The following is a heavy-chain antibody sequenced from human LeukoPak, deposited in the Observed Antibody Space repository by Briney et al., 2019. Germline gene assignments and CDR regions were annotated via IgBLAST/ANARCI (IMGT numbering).Heavy chain of an antibody. CDR2: INHSGST. V-gene: IGHV4-34*01. CDR3: ASGLRDFPY. J-gene: IGHJ4*02. CDR1: GGSFSSYY. D-gene: IGHD3-9*01. Sequence: SDTLSLTCSVYGGSFSSYYWSWIRQPPGKVLEWIGEINHSGSTNYNPSLKSRVTISVDTSKNQFSLKLSSVTAADTAVYYGASGLRDFPYWGQGTLVTVSS.